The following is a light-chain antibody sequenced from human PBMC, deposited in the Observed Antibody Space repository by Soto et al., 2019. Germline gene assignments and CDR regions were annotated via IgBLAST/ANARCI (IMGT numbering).Light chain of an antibody. V-gene: IGLV2-8*01. CDR2: EVS. Sequence: QSALTQPPSASGSPGQSVTISCTGTSSDVGGYNYVSWYQQHPGKAPKLMIYEVSKRPSGVPDRFSGSKSGNTASLTVSGFQAEDEADYYCSSYAGSNNFVFVTGTKLTVL. J-gene: IGLJ1*01. CDR1: SSDVGGYNY. CDR3: SSYAGSNNFV.